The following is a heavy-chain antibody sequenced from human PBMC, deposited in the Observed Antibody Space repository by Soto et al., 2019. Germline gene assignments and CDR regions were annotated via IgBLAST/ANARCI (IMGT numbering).Heavy chain of an antibody. J-gene: IGHJ6*02. D-gene: IGHD4-17*01. CDR1: GYTFTSYG. CDR3: ARDLYGGSNYYYYYGMDV. Sequence: ASVKVSCKASGYTFTSYGISWVRQAPGQGLEWMGWISAYNGNTNYAQKLQGRVTMTTDTSTSTAYMELRSLRSDDTAVYYCARDLYGGSNYYYYYGMDVWGQGTTVTVS. CDR2: ISAYNGNT. V-gene: IGHV1-18*01.